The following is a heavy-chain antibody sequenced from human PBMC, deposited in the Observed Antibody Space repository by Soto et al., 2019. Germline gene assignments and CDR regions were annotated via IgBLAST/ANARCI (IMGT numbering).Heavy chain of an antibody. CDR3: ARKGPDYYDSGYYYYGMDV. V-gene: IGHV1-69*13. CDR2: IIPIFGTA. D-gene: IGHD3-22*01. CDR1: GGTFSSYA. Sequence: SVKVSCKASGGTFSSYAISWVRQAPGQGLEWMGGIIPIFGTANYAQKFQGRVTITADESTSTAYMELSSLRSEDTAVYYCARKGPDYYDSGYYYYGMDVWGQGTTVTVSS. J-gene: IGHJ6*02.